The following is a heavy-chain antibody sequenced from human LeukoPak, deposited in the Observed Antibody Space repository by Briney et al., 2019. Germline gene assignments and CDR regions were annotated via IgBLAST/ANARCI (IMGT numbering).Heavy chain of an antibody. Sequence: PGGSLRLSCAASGFTFSSYEMNWVRQAPGEGLEWVSYISSSGSTIYYADSVKGRFAISRDNAKNSLYLQMKSLRAEDTAVYYCARGKTSQNIVTRKTYNWFDPWGQGTLVTVSS. CDR2: ISSSGSTI. CDR1: GFTFSSYE. V-gene: IGHV3-48*03. D-gene: IGHD2/OR15-2a*01. CDR3: ARGKTSQNIVTRKTYNWFDP. J-gene: IGHJ5*02.